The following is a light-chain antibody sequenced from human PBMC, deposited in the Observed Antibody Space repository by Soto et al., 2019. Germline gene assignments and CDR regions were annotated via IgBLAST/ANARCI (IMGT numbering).Light chain of an antibody. CDR3: QSYDSSLSGNVV. CDR2: GNS. J-gene: IGLJ2*01. CDR1: GSNIGAGYD. V-gene: IGLV1-40*01. Sequence: QCVLTQPPSVSGAPGQRVTISCTGRGSNIGAGYDVHWYQQLPGTAPKLLIYGNSNRPSGVPDRFSGSKSGTSASLAITGLQAEDEAEYYCQSYDSSLSGNVVFGGGTKLTV.